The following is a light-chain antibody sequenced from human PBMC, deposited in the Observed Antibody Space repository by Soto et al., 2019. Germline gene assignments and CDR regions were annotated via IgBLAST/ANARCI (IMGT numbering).Light chain of an antibody. CDR2: EVI. Sequence: QSALTQPASVSGSPGQSITISCTGTSSDVGGYDYVSWYQQHPGKGPKLIIFEVINRPSGVSNRFSGSKSGNMASLTISGLQAEDEADYYCSSFGSSTSWLFGGGTKVTV. J-gene: IGLJ3*02. CDR3: SSFGSSTSWL. V-gene: IGLV2-14*01. CDR1: SSDVGGYDY.